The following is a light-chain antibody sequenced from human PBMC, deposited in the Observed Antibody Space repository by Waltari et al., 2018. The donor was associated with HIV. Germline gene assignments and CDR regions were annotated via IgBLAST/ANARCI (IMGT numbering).Light chain of an antibody. V-gene: IGLV1-44*01. Sequence: QSVLTQPPPASGTPAQRVTISCSGSSSNLGSNTVNWYQQLPGTAPKLLIYSNNQRPSGVPDRFSGSKSGTSASLAISGLQSEDEADYYCAAWDDSLNGWVFGGGTKLTVL. CDR2: SNN. J-gene: IGLJ3*02. CDR3: AAWDDSLNGWV. CDR1: SSNLGSNT.